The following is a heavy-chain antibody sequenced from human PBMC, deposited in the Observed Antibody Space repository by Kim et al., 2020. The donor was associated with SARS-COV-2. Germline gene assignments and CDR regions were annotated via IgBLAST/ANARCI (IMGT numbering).Heavy chain of an antibody. CDR3: AKDQEAGGWTYLDY. V-gene: IGHV3-30*02. Sequence: ADSVKGRFTISRDNSKNTLYLQMNSLRAEDTAVYYCAKDQEAGGWTYLDYWGQGTLVTVSS. D-gene: IGHD6-19*01. J-gene: IGHJ4*02.